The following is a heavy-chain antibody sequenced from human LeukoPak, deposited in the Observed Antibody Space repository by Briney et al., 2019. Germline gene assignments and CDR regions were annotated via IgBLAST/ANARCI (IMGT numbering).Heavy chain of an antibody. J-gene: IGHJ4*02. V-gene: IGHV4-59*01. CDR1: GGSIGGYY. CDR3: AGYSSWFTY. CDR2: IYYSGNT. Sequence: SETLSLTCTVSGGSIGGYYLNWIRQPPGKGLEWIGYIYYSGNTNYNPSLKSRVTMSIDTPTNQFSLKLNSVAAADTAVYYCAGYSSWFTYWGQGTLVTVFS. D-gene: IGHD5-12*01.